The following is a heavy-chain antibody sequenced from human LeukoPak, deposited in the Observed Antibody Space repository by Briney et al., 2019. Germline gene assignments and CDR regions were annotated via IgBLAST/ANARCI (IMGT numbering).Heavy chain of an antibody. CDR1: GGSFADYY. CDR3: ARFSRYYYDTPFGY. CDR2: INHSGST. V-gene: IGHV4-34*01. J-gene: IGHJ4*02. Sequence: SETLSLTCALYGGSFADYYWSWVRQSPGKGLEWIGEINHSGSTNYNPSLKSRVTISVDTSKNQFSLKLSSVTAADTAVYYCARFSRYYYDTPFGYWGQGTLVTVSS. D-gene: IGHD3-22*01.